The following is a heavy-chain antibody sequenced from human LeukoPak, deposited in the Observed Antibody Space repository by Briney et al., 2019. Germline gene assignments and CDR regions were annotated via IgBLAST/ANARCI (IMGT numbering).Heavy chain of an antibody. CDR2: ISSSGSIR. J-gene: IGHJ3*02. CDR3: AKRYSSGHDAFDI. D-gene: IGHD6-19*01. V-gene: IGHV3-48*03. Sequence: GGSLRLSCGASGFIFSSYEMNWVRQAPGKGLEWVSYISSSGSIRYYADSVKGRFTISRDNAKNSLYLQMSSLRAEDTAVYYCAKRYSSGHDAFDIWGQGTMVTVSS. CDR1: GFIFSSYE.